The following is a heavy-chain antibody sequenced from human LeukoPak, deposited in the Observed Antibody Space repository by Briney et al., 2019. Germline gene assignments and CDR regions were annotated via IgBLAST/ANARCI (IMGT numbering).Heavy chain of an antibody. J-gene: IGHJ4*02. Sequence: GGSLRLSCAASGFTFSSYAMSWVRQAPGKGLEWVSYISSSGSTIYYADSVKGRFTISRDNAKNSLYLLMNSLRAEDTAVYYCARDFGRWFFDYWGQGTLVTVSS. CDR3: ARDFGRWFFDY. D-gene: IGHD4-23*01. CDR1: GFTFSSYA. CDR2: ISSSGSTI. V-gene: IGHV3-48*03.